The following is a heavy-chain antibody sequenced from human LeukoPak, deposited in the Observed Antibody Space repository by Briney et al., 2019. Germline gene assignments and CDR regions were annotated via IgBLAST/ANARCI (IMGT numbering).Heavy chain of an antibody. V-gene: IGHV1-69*05. CDR3: ARSPDPNAWAEYFQH. J-gene: IGHJ1*01. Sequence: SSVKVSCKASGGTFSSYAISWVRQAPGQGLEWMGRIIPIFGTANYAQKFQGRVTITTDESTSTAYMELSSLRSEDTAVYYCARSPDPNAWAEYFQHWGQGTLVTVSS. CDR1: GGTFSSYA. D-gene: IGHD3-16*01. CDR2: IIPIFGTA.